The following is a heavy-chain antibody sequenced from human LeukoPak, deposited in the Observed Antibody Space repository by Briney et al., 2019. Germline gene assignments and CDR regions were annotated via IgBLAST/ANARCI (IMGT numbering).Heavy chain of an antibody. V-gene: IGHV3-64*01. CDR1: GFTFSSYA. Sequence: GGSLRLSCAASGFTFSSYAMHWVRQAPGKGLEYVSAISSNGGSTYYANSVKGRFTISRDNSKNTLYLQMGSLRAEDMAVYYCASVRGGSSYYYYYYMDVWGKGTTVTISS. D-gene: IGHD1-26*01. J-gene: IGHJ6*03. CDR2: ISSNGGST. CDR3: ASVRGGSSYYYYYYMDV.